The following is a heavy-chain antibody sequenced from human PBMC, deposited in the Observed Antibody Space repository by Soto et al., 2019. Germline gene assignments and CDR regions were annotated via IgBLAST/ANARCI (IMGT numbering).Heavy chain of an antibody. CDR3: ARVRQWLDD. V-gene: IGHV4-59*02. CDR2: IYYSGST. J-gene: IGHJ4*02. D-gene: IGHD6-19*01. CDR1: GGSVSGYY. Sequence: QVQLQESGPGLVKPSETLSLTCTVSGGSVSGYYWSWIRQPQGKGLEWIGYIYYSGSTNYNPSLKSRVTISVDTSKNQFSLKLSSVTAADTAVYYCARVRQWLDDWGQGTLVTVSS.